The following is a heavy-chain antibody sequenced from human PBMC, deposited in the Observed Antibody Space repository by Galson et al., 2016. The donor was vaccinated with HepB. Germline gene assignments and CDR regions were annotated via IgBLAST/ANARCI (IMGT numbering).Heavy chain of an antibody. J-gene: IGHJ4*02. CDR2: INAGNGHT. Sequence: SVKVSCKASGYTFSSSAMHWVRQAPGQRLEWMGWINAGNGHTKYSQKFQGRVTITRDTSANTAYIELSSLRSEDTAVYYCARGTGTGGYFDYWGQGTLVTVSS. V-gene: IGHV1-3*01. CDR1: GYTFSSSA. D-gene: IGHD3/OR15-3a*01. CDR3: ARGTGTGGYFDY.